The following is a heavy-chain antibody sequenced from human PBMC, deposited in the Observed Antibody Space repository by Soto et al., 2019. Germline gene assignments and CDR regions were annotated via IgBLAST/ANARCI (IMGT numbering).Heavy chain of an antibody. J-gene: IGHJ4*02. D-gene: IGHD5-12*01. Sequence: NPSETLSLTCTVSGGSISSYYWSWIRQPPGKGLEWIGYIYYSGSTNYNPSLKSRVTISVDTSKNQFSLKLSSVTAADTAVYYCARGYFNGGYDFETLDYWGQGTLVTVSS. CDR3: ARGYFNGGYDFETLDY. CDR2: IYYSGST. CDR1: GGSISSYY. V-gene: IGHV4-59*01.